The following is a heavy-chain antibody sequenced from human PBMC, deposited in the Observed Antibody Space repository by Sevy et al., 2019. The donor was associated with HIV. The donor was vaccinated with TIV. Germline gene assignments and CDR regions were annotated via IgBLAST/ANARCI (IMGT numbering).Heavy chain of an antibody. CDR2: IRYDGSNK. CDR1: GFTFSSYG. Sequence: GGSLRLSCAASGFTFSSYGMHWVRQAPGKGLEWVAFIRYDGSNKYYAHSVKGRFTISRDNSKNTLYLQMNSLRAEDTAVYYCAKEGGRSYYYGMDVWGQGTTVTVSS. J-gene: IGHJ6*02. V-gene: IGHV3-30*02. CDR3: AKEGGRSYYYGMDV. D-gene: IGHD3-10*01.